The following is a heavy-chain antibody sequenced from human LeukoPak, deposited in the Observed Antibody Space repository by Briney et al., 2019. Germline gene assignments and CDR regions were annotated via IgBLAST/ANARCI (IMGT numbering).Heavy chain of an antibody. Sequence: PSETLSLTCAVYGGSFSGYYWSWIRQPPGKGLEWIGEINHSGSTNYNPSLKSRVTISVDTSKNQFSLKLSSVTAADTAVYYCARVDGPNYDFWSGYYTDYYYMDVWGKGTTVTVSS. V-gene: IGHV4-34*01. J-gene: IGHJ6*03. CDR2: INHSGST. D-gene: IGHD3-3*01. CDR1: GGSFSGYY. CDR3: ARVDGPNYDFWSGYYTDYYYMDV.